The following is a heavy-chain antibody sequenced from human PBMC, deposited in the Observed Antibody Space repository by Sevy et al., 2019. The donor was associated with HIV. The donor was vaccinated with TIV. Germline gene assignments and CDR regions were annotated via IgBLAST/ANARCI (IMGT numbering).Heavy chain of an antibody. CDR2: IVVGSGNT. Sequence: ASVKVSCKASGFTFTSSAVQWVRQARGQRLEWIGWIVVGSGNTNYAKKFQERVTITRDMSTSTAYMELSSLRSEDTAMYYCAAEGIAVAGTGGFDYWGQGTLVTVSS. CDR3: AAEGIAVAGTGGFDY. J-gene: IGHJ4*02. V-gene: IGHV1-58*01. CDR1: GFTFTSSA. D-gene: IGHD6-19*01.